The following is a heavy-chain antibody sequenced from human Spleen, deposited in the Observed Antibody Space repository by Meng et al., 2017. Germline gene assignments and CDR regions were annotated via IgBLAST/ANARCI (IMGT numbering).Heavy chain of an antibody. CDR3: ARELATIRDY. CDR1: SGSFSGYY. D-gene: IGHD5-24*01. Sequence: QVQLQQWGAGLLKPSETLSLTCAVYSGSFSGYYWSWICQPPGKGLEWIGEINHSGITNYNPSLKSRVTMSIDTSKNQVSLNLTSVTAADTAVYYCARELATIRDYWGQGTLVTVSS. J-gene: IGHJ4*02. CDR2: INHSGIT. V-gene: IGHV4-34*01.